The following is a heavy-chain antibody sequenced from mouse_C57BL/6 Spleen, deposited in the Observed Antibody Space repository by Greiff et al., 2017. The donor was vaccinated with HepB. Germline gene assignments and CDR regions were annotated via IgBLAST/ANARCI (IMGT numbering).Heavy chain of an antibody. Sequence: VQLQQSGPELVKPGASVKISCKASGYTFTDYYMNWVKQSHGKSLEWIGDINPNNGGTSYNQKFKGKATLTVDKSSSAAYMELRSLTSEDSAVYDCARRGYGSSPWFAYWGQGTLVTVSA. CDR2: INPNNGGT. CDR3: ARRGYGSSPWFAY. V-gene: IGHV1-26*01. J-gene: IGHJ3*01. CDR1: GYTFTDYY. D-gene: IGHD1-1*01.